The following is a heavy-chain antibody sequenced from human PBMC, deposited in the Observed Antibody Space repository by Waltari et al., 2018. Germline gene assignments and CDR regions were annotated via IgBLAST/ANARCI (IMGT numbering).Heavy chain of an antibody. Sequence: QVQLVQSGAEVKKPGSSVKVSCKASGGTFSSYAISWVRQAPGQGLEWMGGIIPIFGTANNAQKFQGRVTITADESTSTAYMELSSLRSEDTAVYYCARGPTRRVHKENYFDYWGQGTLVTVSS. V-gene: IGHV1-69*01. J-gene: IGHJ4*02. D-gene: IGHD4-17*01. CDR2: IIPIFGTA. CDR1: GGTFSSYA. CDR3: ARGPTRRVHKENYFDY.